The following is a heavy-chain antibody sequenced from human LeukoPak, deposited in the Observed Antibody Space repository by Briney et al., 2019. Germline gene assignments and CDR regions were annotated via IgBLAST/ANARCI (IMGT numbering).Heavy chain of an antibody. D-gene: IGHD3-3*01. V-gene: IGHV1-69*04. CDR1: GGTFSSYA. CDR3: ARNQKLRFLEWLPEGDAFDI. J-gene: IGHJ3*02. CDR2: IIPILGIA. Sequence: ASVKVSCKASGGTFSSYAISRVRQAPGQGLEWMGRIIPILGIANYARKFQGRVTITADKSTSTAYMELSSLRSEDTAVYYCARNQKLRFLEWLPEGDAFDIWGQGTMVTVSS.